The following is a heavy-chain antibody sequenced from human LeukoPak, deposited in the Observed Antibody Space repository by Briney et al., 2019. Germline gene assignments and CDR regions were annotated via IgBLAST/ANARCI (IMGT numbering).Heavy chain of an antibody. D-gene: IGHD2-2*01. V-gene: IGHV4-39*07. J-gene: IGHJ5*02. CDR1: GGSISSSSYY. CDR3: ARDSCSSPSCYTNWFDP. CDR2: IFYSGST. Sequence: SETLSLTCTVSGGSISSSSYYWGWICQPPGKGLEWIGSIFYSGSTYYNPSLKSRVTISVDTSNNQFSLRLSSVTAADTAVYYCARDSCSSPSCYTNWFDPWGQGTLVTVSS.